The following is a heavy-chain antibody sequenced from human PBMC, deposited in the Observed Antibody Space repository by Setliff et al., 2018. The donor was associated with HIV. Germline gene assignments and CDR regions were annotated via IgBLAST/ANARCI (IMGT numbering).Heavy chain of an antibody. V-gene: IGHV1-69*11. CDR2: IIPILGTA. CDR1: GYSFSSFA. D-gene: IGHD5-12*01. J-gene: IGHJ4*02. CDR3: ARDAGYSGYAWNY. Sequence: SVKVSCKASGYSFSSFAMHWVRQAPGQGLVWMGKIIPILGTANYAQRFQGRVTMTADESTSTVYMELSSLRSEDTAMYYCARDAGYSGYAWNYWGQGTLVTVSS.